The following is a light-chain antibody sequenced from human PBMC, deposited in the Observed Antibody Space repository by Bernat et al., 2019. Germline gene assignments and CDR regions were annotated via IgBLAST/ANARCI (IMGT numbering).Light chain of an antibody. CDR3: QQYGPSMYT. CDR2: GAS. V-gene: IGKV3-20*01. J-gene: IGKJ2*01. Sequence: ESVLTQSPGTLSLSPGDRATLSCRASQSVSASYLAWYQQRPGQAPRLLIHGASSRATGIPDRFSGSGSGTDFTLTISRLEPEDFAVYYCQQYGPSMYTFGQGTKLGIK. CDR1: QSVSASY.